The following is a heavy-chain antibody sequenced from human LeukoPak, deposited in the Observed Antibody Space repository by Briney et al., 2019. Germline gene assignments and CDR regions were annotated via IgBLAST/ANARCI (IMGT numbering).Heavy chain of an antibody. CDR1: GFTFSDYY. CDR2: VGGSRSYT. Sequence: GGSLRLSCTASGFTFSDYYMSWIRQAPGGGLEWLSYVGGSRSYTDYADSVKGRFTISRDNAKNSLYLQMNSLRAEDTAVYYCARGYRGIEYWGQGTLVTVSS. J-gene: IGHJ4*02. D-gene: IGHD5-12*01. CDR3: ARGYRGIEY. V-gene: IGHV3-11*03.